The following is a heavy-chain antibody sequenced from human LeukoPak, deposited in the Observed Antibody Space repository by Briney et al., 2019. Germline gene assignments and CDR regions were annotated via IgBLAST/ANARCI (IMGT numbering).Heavy chain of an antibody. D-gene: IGHD6-19*01. CDR1: GFTFSSYA. CDR3: AKVTAVAGTETSDYYYYGMDV. CDR2: ISGSGGST. V-gene: IGHV3-23*01. Sequence: GGSLRLSCVASGFTFSSYAMSWVRQAPGKGLEWVSAISGSGGSTYYADSVKGRFTISRDNSKNTLCLQMNSLRAEDTAVYYCAKVTAVAGTETSDYYYYGMDVWGQGTTVTVSS. J-gene: IGHJ6*02.